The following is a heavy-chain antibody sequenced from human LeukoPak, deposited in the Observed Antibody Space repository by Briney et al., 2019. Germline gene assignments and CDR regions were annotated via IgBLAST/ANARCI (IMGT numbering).Heavy chain of an antibody. J-gene: IGHJ6*03. CDR3: AATVSPHHYYYYYMDV. V-gene: IGHV4-59*01. CDR1: GGSISSYY. D-gene: IGHD4-11*01. Sequence: KSSETLFLTCTVSGGSISSYYWSWIRQPPGKGLEWLGYIYYSGSTNYNPSLKSRVTISVDTSKNQFSLKLSSVTAADTAVYYCAATVSPHHYYYYYMDVWGKGTTVTVSS. CDR2: IYYSGST.